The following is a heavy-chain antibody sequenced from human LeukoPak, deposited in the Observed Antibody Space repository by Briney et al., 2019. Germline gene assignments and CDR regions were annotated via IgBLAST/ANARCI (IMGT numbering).Heavy chain of an antibody. J-gene: IGHJ4*02. CDR3: AKDLLLRRYHHYYFDY. CDR1: GFTFSSYA. Sequence: GGSLRLSCAASGFTFSSYAMSWLRQAPGKGLEWASAISGSGGSTYYADSVKGRFTISRDNSKNTLYLQMNSLRAEDTAVYYRAKDLLLRRYHHYYFDYWGQGTLVTVSS. CDR2: ISGSGGST. D-gene: IGHD2-2*01. V-gene: IGHV3-23*01.